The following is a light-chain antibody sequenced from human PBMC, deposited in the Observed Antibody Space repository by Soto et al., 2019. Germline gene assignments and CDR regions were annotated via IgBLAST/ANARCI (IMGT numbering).Light chain of an antibody. CDR3: QQCKDGPLT. J-gene: IGKJ4*01. CDR2: GXS. V-gene: IGKV3-15*01. CDR1: QNVGID. Sequence: EIVMTQSPATLSVSPGESATLSCSASQNVGIDLAWFQQKPGQAPRVXIDGXSISANGIPARLSASGSGTDFTRTINSLQSEDCSGYYCQQCKDGPLTFGGGTKVDI.